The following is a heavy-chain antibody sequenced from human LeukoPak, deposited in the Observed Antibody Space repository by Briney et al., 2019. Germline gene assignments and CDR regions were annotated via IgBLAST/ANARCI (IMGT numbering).Heavy chain of an antibody. CDR2: INPNSGGT. CDR1: GYTFTGYY. D-gene: IGHD6-13*01. J-gene: IGHJ4*02. V-gene: IGHV1-2*02. CDR3: ATGYSPLYYFDY. Sequence: ASVKVSCKAPGYTFTGYYMHWVRQAPGQGLEWMGWINPNSGGTNYAQKFQGRVTMTRDTSISTAYMELSRLRSDDTAVYYCATGYSPLYYFDYWGQGTLVTVSS.